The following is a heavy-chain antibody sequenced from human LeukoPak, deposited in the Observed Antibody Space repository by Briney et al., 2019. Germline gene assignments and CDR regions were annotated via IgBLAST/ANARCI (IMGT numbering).Heavy chain of an antibody. D-gene: IGHD2-15*01. CDR1: GFTLRTYG. Sequence: SGGSLRLSCAASGFTLRTYGMHWVRQAPGKGLEWVAFIRNDESNKYYADSVKGRFTISRDNSKNTLYLQMNSLRAEDTAVYFCAKVIGGSSAWYARGFDYWGQGTLVTVSS. J-gene: IGHJ4*02. CDR3: AKVIGGSSAWYARGFDY. V-gene: IGHV3-30*02. CDR2: IRNDESNK.